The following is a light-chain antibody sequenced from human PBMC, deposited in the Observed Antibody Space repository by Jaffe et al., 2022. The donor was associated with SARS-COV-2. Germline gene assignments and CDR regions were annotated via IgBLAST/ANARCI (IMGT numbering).Light chain of an antibody. Sequence: DVVLTQSPLSLPVTLGQPASISCSSSQSLAHSDGNTYLNWYHQRPGQSPRRLIYSVSNRDSGVPDRFTGSGAGTDFTLKISRVEAEDVGVYFCLQTSHWPRTFGQGTRVEIK. V-gene: IGKV2-30*02. J-gene: IGKJ1*01. CDR3: LQTSHWPRT. CDR2: SVS. CDR1: QSLAHSDGNTY.